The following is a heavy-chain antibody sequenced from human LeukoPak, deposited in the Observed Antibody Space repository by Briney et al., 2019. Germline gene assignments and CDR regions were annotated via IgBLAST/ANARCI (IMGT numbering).Heavy chain of an antibody. CDR3: ARGPRLRYFDWLSYYFDY. Sequence: SETLSLTCAVYGVSFSGYYWSWIRQPPGKGLEWIGEINHSGSTNYNPSLKSRVTISVDTSKNQFSLKLSSVTAADTAVYYCARGPRLRYFDWLSYYFDYWGQGTLVTVSS. CDR2: INHSGST. J-gene: IGHJ4*02. V-gene: IGHV4-34*01. CDR1: GVSFSGYY. D-gene: IGHD3-9*01.